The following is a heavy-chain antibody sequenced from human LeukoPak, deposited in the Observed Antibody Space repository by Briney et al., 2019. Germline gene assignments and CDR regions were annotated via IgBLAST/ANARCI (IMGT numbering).Heavy chain of an antibody. CDR2: ISHDGSNK. Sequence: GGSLRLSCAASGFTFSSYSMNWVRQAPGKGLEWVAVISHDGSNKYYADSVKGRFTISRDNSKNTLYLQMNSLRAEDTAVYYCARGNPYYYDTSGYYLGSFDYWGQGTLVTVSS. CDR3: ARGNPYYYDTSGYYLGSFDY. D-gene: IGHD3-22*01. CDR1: GFTFSSYS. J-gene: IGHJ4*02. V-gene: IGHV3-30*03.